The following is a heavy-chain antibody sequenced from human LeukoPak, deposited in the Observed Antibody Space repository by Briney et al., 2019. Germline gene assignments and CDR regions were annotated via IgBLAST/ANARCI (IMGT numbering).Heavy chain of an antibody. D-gene: IGHD1-1*01. CDR3: ARDLTYTSTRYYFDY. Sequence: ASVKVSCKASGYTFTDYYMHWVRQAPGQGLEWMGIINPSGGSTSYAQKFQGRVTMTRDTSTSTVYMELSSLRSEDTAVYYCARDLTYTSTRYYFDYWGQGTLVTVSS. CDR2: INPSGGST. CDR1: GYTFTDYY. J-gene: IGHJ4*02. V-gene: IGHV1-46*01.